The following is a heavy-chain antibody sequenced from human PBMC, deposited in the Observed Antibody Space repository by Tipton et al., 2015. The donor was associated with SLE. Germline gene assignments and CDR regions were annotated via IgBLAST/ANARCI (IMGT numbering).Heavy chain of an antibody. CDR3: ARAGDTGYFDY. V-gene: IGHV4-30-4*01. CDR1: GGSLSGGDYY. J-gene: IGHJ4*02. Sequence: TLSLTCTVSGGSLSGGDYYWSWIRQPPGKGLEWIGFIYSSGSTYYSASLKSRLTISEDTSKNQFSLNLNSVTAADTAIYYCARAGDTGYFDYWGQGTLVTVSS. D-gene: IGHD2-21*01. CDR2: IYSSGST.